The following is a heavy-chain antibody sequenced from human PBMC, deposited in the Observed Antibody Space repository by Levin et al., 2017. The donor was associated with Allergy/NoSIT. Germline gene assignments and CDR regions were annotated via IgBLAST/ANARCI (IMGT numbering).Heavy chain of an antibody. CDR1: GFTFRDYA. V-gene: IGHV3-49*03. J-gene: IGHJ4*02. CDR2: FGSEGYGGTT. D-gene: IGHD3-22*01. CDR3: SRVSGFDSSAYLVD. Sequence: GESLKISCTASGFTFRDYALTWFRRAPGKGLEWVGFFGSEGYGGTTEYAASVKGRFTLSRDDSKSIAYLQMNSLKTEDTAVYYCSRVSGFDSSAYLVDWGQGTLVTVCS.